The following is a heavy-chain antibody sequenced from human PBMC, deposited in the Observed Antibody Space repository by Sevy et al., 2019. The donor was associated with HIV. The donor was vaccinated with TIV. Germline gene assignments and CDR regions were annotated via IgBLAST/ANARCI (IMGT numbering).Heavy chain of an antibody. J-gene: IGHJ3*02. CDR1: GFTFSSYA. CDR3: AKGLPTYYYDSSGYYYPPSDAFDI. Sequence: GGCLRLSCAASGFTFSSYAMSWVRQAPGKGLEWVSAISGSGGSTYYADSVKGRFTISRDNSKNTLYLQMNSLRAEDTAVYYCAKGLPTYYYDSSGYYYPPSDAFDIWGQGTMVTVSS. D-gene: IGHD3-22*01. V-gene: IGHV3-23*01. CDR2: ISGSGGST.